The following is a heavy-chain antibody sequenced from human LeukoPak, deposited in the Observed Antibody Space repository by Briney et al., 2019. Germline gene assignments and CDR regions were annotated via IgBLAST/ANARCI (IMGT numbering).Heavy chain of an antibody. Sequence: GGPLSLSCAASGFTFRVYSDYWMSWVRQAPGKGLEWVANIKQDGSEKYYVDSVQGRFTISRENAKNSLYLQMNSLRAEDTAVYYCARVGRYSYAHNSWGQGTLVTVSS. J-gene: IGHJ4*02. D-gene: IGHD5-18*01. CDR3: ARVGRYSYAHNS. V-gene: IGHV3-7*01. CDR1: GFTFRVYSDYW. CDR2: IKQDGSEK.